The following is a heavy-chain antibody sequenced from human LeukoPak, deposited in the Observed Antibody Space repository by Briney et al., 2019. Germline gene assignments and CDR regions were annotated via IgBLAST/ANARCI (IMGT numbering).Heavy chain of an antibody. Sequence: GGSLRLSCAASGFTFSGYSMNWVRQAPGKGLEWVSSISSSSSYIYYADAVKGRFTISRDNSKNMLYLQMNSLRAEDTATYYCCDGMDVWGQGTTVAVSS. CDR3: CDGMDV. J-gene: IGHJ6*02. CDR1: GFTFSGYS. V-gene: IGHV3-21*04. CDR2: ISSSSSYI.